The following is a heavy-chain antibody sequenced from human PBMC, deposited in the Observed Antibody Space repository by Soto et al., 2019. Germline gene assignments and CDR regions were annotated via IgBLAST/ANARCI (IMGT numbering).Heavy chain of an antibody. CDR3: ASEVSSSWYWFDP. Sequence: SETLSLTCTVSGGSISSSSYYWGWIREPRWKGLEGIGSINYSGSTYYNPSLKSPFTISVDTTQNQFSLRLSSVTAADTAVYYCASEVSSSWYWFDPWGQGXLVTVYS. CDR2: INYSGST. D-gene: IGHD6-13*01. CDR1: GGSISSSSYY. J-gene: IGHJ5*02. V-gene: IGHV4-39*01.